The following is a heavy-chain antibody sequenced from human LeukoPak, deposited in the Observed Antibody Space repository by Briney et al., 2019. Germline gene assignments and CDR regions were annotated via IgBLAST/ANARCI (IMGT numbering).Heavy chain of an antibody. V-gene: IGHV3-21*01. Sequence: GGSLRLSCAASGFTFSSYSMNWVRQAPGKGLEWVSSISSSSSYIYYADSVKGRFTISRDNAKNSLYLQMNSLRAEDTAVYYCARHFRPIVVVVAAGWFDPWGQGTLVTVSS. J-gene: IGHJ5*02. CDR3: ARHFRPIVVVVAAGWFDP. CDR1: GFTFSSYS. CDR2: ISSSSSYI. D-gene: IGHD2-15*01.